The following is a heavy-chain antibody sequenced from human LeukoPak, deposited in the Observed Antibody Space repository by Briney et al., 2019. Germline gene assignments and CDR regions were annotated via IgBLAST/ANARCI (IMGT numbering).Heavy chain of an antibody. CDR3: ARNAGTMVRGVIPYYFDY. V-gene: IGHV4-34*01. CDR1: GGSFSGYY. Sequence: SETLSLPFAVYGGSFSGYYWSWIRQPPGKGLEWIGEINHSGSTNYNPSLKSRVTISVDTSKNQFSLKLSSVTAADTAVYYCARNAGTMVRGVIPYYFDYWGQGTLVTVSS. D-gene: IGHD3-10*01. CDR2: INHSGST. J-gene: IGHJ4*02.